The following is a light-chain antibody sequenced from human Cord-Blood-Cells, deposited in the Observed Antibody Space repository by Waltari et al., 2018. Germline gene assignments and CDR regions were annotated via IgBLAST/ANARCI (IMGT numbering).Light chain of an antibody. CDR3: QQYDNLPLT. V-gene: IGKV1-33*01. Sequence: DIQMTQYPSSLSASVGDRVTITSQASQDISNYLNWYQQKPGKAPKLLIYDASNLETGVPSRFSGSGSGTDFTFTISSLQPEDIATYYCQQYDNLPLTFGGGTKVEIK. CDR1: QDISNY. CDR2: DAS. J-gene: IGKJ4*01.